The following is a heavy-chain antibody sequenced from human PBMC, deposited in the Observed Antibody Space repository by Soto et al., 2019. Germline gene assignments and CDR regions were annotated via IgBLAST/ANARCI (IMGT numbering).Heavy chain of an antibody. Sequence: PSETMSITCTASGGSIRIYLCSWIWQTPGKGLEWIGYIYYSGSTNYNPSLKSRVTISVDTSKNQFSLKLSSVTAADTAVYYCARVGGYCSSTSCYEPALDIWGQGTMVTVSS. V-gene: IGHV4-59*01. D-gene: IGHD2-2*03. J-gene: IGHJ3*02. CDR1: GGSIRIYL. CDR3: ARVGGYCSSTSCYEPALDI. CDR2: IYYSGST.